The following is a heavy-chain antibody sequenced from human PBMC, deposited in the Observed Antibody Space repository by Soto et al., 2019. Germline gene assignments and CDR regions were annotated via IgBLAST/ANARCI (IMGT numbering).Heavy chain of an antibody. CDR1: GFTFRTYA. CDR3: ASGDRHSWSDY. Sequence: QVQLVESGGGVVQPGRSLRLSCAASGFTFRTYAMDWVRQAPGKGLEWVAVISYDGTNKYYADSVKGRFAISRDNCNTSRSLQINSLRAEHTADYDCASGDRHSWSDYWVQGTLVPVST. V-gene: IGHV3-30*01. D-gene: IGHD6-13*01. J-gene: IGHJ4*02. CDR2: ISYDGTNK.